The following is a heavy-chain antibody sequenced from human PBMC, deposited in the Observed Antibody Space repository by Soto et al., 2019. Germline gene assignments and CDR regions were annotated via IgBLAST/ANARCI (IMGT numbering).Heavy chain of an antibody. CDR2: MNPNSGNT. CDR3: ASGGYGSSCGHNWFDP. Sequence: QVQLVQSGAEVKKPGASVKVSCKASGYTFTSYDINWVRQATGQGLEWMGWMNPNSGNTGYSQKFQGRVTMTRNTSINKAYMELSSLRAEDTAVYYCASGGYGSSCGHNWFDPWGQGTLVTVSS. CDR1: GYTFTSYD. D-gene: IGHD6-13*01. J-gene: IGHJ5*02. V-gene: IGHV1-8*01.